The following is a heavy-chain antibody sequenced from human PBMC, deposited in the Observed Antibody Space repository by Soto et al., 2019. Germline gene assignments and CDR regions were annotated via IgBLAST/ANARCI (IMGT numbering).Heavy chain of an antibody. CDR2: ISGSGGST. Sequence: GGSLRLSCAASGFTFSSYAMSWVRQAPGKGLEWVSAISGSGGSTYYADSVKGRFTISRDNSKNTLYLQMNSLRAEDTAVYYCAKASDFWSAGAYMDVWGKGTTVTVSS. V-gene: IGHV3-23*01. D-gene: IGHD3-3*01. CDR1: GFTFSSYA. CDR3: AKASDFWSAGAYMDV. J-gene: IGHJ6*03.